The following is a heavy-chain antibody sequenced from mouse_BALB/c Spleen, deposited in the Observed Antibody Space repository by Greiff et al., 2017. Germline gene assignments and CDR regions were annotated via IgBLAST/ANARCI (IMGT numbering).Heavy chain of an antibody. D-gene: IGHD2-4*01. V-gene: IGHV2-9*02. Sequence: QVQLKESGPGLVAPSQSLSITCTVSGFSLTSYGVHWVRQPPGKGLEWLGVIWAGGSTNYNSALMSRLSISKDNSKSQVFLKMNSLQTDDTAMYYCARERFYDYGGGSAMDYWGQGTSVTVSS. J-gene: IGHJ4*01. CDR3: ARERFYDYGGGSAMDY. CDR2: IWAGGST. CDR1: GFSLTSYG.